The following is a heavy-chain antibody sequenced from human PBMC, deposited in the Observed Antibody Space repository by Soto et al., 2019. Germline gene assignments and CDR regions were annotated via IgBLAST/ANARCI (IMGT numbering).Heavy chain of an antibody. J-gene: IGHJ6*02. CDR1: GGSISSNY. V-gene: IGHV4-59*01. CDR2: IYYTGST. CDR3: ARSYPNTIFGVVPSRGLDV. D-gene: IGHD3-3*01. Sequence: LSLTCIVSGGSISSNYWSWIRHPPVKGLEWIGYIYYTGSTNFNPSLKSRVIISVDTSKNQFSLKLSSVTAADTAVYYCARSYPNTIFGVVPSRGLDVWGQGTTVTVSS.